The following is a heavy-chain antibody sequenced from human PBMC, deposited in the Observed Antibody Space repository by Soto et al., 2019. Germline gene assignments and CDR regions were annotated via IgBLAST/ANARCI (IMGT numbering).Heavy chain of an antibody. D-gene: IGHD6-19*01. CDR1: GDSVSRDSIG. CDR2: TYYTSKWYY. CDR3: GRAVAGRIDY. V-gene: IGHV6-1*01. J-gene: IGHJ4*02. Sequence: SETLSLTCAISGDSVSRDSIGWTWIRQSPSRGLEWLGRTYYTSKWYYDFALSVKSRITINPDTSKNHFSLQLNSVTPEDTAVYYCGRAVAGRIDYWGQGTLVTVS.